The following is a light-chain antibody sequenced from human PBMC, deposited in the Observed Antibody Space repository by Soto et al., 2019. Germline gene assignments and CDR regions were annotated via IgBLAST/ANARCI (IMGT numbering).Light chain of an antibody. CDR3: QAWDSSTAV. J-gene: IGLJ1*01. CDR2: QDS. V-gene: IGLV3-1*01. CDR1: KLGDKY. Sequence: SYELTQPPSVSVSPGQTASITCSGDKLGDKYACWYQQKPGQSPVLVIYQDSKRPSGIPERFSGSNSGNTATLTISGTQAMDEADYYCQAWDSSTAVFGNGTKVT.